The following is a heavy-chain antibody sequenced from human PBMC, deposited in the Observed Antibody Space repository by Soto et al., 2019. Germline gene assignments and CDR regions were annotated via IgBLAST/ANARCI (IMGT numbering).Heavy chain of an antibody. CDR2: IYYSGST. V-gene: IGHV4-31*01. J-gene: IGHJ6*02. CDR1: GGSISSGGYY. CDR3: ARSEGGIAAAGTWDYYGMDV. D-gene: IGHD6-13*01. Sequence: QVQLQESGPGLVKPSQTLSLTCTVSGGSISSGGYYWSWIRQHPGKGLEWIGYIYYSGSTYYNPSLKGQVTISVDTSKNQFSLKLSSVTAADTAVYYCARSEGGIAAAGTWDYYGMDVWGQGTTVTVSS.